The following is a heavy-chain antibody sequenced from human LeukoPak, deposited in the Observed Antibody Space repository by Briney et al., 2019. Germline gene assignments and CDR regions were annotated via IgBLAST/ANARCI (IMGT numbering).Heavy chain of an antibody. CDR1: GFTFSSYG. D-gene: IGHD3-9*01. CDR3: AKSYFDWKDAFDI. Sequence: GGSLRLSCAASGFTFSSYGMHWVRQAPGKGLEWVAFIRYDGSNKYYADSVKGRFTISRDNSKNTLYLQMNSLRAEDTAVYRCAKSYFDWKDAFDIWGQGTMVTVSS. J-gene: IGHJ3*02. V-gene: IGHV3-30*02. CDR2: IRYDGSNK.